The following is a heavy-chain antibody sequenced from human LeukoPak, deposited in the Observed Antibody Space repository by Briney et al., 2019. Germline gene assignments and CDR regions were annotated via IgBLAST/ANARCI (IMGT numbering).Heavy chain of an antibody. CDR1: GGSFSGYY. Sequence: ETLSLTCAVYGGSFSGYYWSWVRQPPGKGVEWIGEINHSGSTNYNTSLKSRGTISVDTSKNQFSLKLSSVTAADTAVYYCARGPRYWFDHWGQGTLVTVSS. J-gene: IGHJ5*02. D-gene: IGHD4-17*01. V-gene: IGHV4-34*01. CDR2: INHSGST. CDR3: ARGPRYWFDH.